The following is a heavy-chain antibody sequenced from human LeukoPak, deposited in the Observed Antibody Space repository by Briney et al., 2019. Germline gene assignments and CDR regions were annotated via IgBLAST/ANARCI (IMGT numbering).Heavy chain of an antibody. J-gene: IGHJ3*02. CDR1: GGTFSSYA. V-gene: IGHV1-69*05. Sequence: ASVKVSCKASGGTFSSYAISWVRQAPGQGLEWMGGIIPIFGTANYAQKFQGRVTITTDESTSTAYMELSSLRSEDTAVYYCARDQAAPRLRFLEWSDAFDIWGQGTMVTVSS. D-gene: IGHD3-3*01. CDR2: IIPIFGTA. CDR3: ARDQAAPRLRFLEWSDAFDI.